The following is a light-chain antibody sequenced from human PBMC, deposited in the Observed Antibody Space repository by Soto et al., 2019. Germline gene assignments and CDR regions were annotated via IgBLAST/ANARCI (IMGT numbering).Light chain of an antibody. Sequence: QSVLTQPASVSGSPGQSITISCTGTSSDIGGYNYVSWYQQHPGKAPKLMIYEVSNRPSGVSIRFSGSKSDNTASLIISGLQAEDEADYYCCSYTSSGTLYVFGTGTKLTVL. CDR3: CSYTSSGTLYV. CDR2: EVS. J-gene: IGLJ1*01. CDR1: SSDIGGYNY. V-gene: IGLV2-14*01.